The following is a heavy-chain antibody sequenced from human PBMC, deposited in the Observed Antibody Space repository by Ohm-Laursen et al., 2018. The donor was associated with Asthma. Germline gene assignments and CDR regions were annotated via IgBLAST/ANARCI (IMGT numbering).Heavy chain of an antibody. CDR1: GFTFSSYA. D-gene: IGHD6-19*01. CDR2: ISYDGSNK. CDR3: ARDFTQWLDPSWYFDL. J-gene: IGHJ2*01. V-gene: IGHV3-30-3*01. Sequence: SLRLSCAASGFTFSSYAMHWVRQAPGKGLEWVAVISYDGSNKYYADSVKGRFTISRDNSKNTLYLQMNSLRAEDTAVYYCARDFTQWLDPSWYFDLWGRGTLVTVSS.